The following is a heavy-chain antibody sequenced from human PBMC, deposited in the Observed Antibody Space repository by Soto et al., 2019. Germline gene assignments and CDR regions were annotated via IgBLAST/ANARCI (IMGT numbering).Heavy chain of an antibody. CDR3: AKAPTTTVATSMFDY. CDR1: GFTFDDYA. D-gene: IGHD5-12*01. V-gene: IGHV3-9*01. J-gene: IGHJ4*02. Sequence: EVQLVESGGGLVQPGRSLRLSCAASGFTFDDYAMHWVRQAPGKGLEWVSGISWNGGSIGYADSVKGRFTISRDNAKNYLYLQMNSLRPEDTALYYCAKAPTTTVATSMFDYWGQGTLVTVSS. CDR2: ISWNGGSI.